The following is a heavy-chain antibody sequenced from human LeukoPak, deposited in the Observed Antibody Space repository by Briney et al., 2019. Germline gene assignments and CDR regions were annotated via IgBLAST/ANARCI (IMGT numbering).Heavy chain of an antibody. CDR1: GGSISSYY. D-gene: IGHD1-14*01. CDR2: IYYSGST. CDR3: ARDRISINALDM. V-gene: IGHV4-59*01. Sequence: PSETLSLTCTVSGGSISSYYWSWIRQPPGKGLEWIGYIYYSGSTNYNPSLKGRVTISVDTSKNQFSLKLTSVTAADTAVYYCARDRISINALDMWGQGTMVTVSS. J-gene: IGHJ3*02.